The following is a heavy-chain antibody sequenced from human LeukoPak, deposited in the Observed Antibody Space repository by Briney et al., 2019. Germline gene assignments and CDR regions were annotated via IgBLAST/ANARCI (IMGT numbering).Heavy chain of an antibody. CDR3: ARADDFNMDAFDI. CDR2: IYTSGST. J-gene: IGHJ3*02. CDR1: GGSISSYY. Sequence: SETLSFTCTVSGGSISSYYWSWIRQPAGKGLEWIVRIYTSGSTNYNPSLKSRVTMSVDTPKNQFPLKLSFATGADTAVYYCARADDFNMDAFDIWGQGTMVTVSS. D-gene: IGHD3-3*01. V-gene: IGHV4-4*07.